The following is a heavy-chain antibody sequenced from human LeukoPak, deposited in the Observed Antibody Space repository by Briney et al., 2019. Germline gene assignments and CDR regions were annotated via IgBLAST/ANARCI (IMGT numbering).Heavy chain of an antibody. CDR2: IYHSGST. Sequence: SGTLSLTCAVSSGSISSSNWWSWVRQPPGKGLEWIGEIYHSGSTNYNPSLKSRVTISVDKSKNQFSLKLSSVTAAGTAVYYCARDSGSGSYTNWFDPWGQGTLVTVSS. D-gene: IGHD3-10*01. V-gene: IGHV4-4*02. J-gene: IGHJ5*02. CDR1: SGSISSSNW. CDR3: ARDSGSGSYTNWFDP.